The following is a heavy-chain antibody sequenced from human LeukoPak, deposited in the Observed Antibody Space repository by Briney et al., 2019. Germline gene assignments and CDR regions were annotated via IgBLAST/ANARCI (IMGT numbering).Heavy chain of an antibody. CDR1: GFTFSSYS. CDR3: ARVSPGYDSSGYWGPDY. CDR2: ISSSSSYI. J-gene: IGHJ4*02. V-gene: IGHV3-21*01. Sequence: GRSLRLSCAASGFTFSSYSMNWVRQAPGKWLEWVSSISSSSSYIYYADSVKGRFTISRDNAKNSLYLQMNSLRAEDTAVYYCARVSPGYDSSGYWGPDYWGQGTLVTVSS. D-gene: IGHD3-22*01.